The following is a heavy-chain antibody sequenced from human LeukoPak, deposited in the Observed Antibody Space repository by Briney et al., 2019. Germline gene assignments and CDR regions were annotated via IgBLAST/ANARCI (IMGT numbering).Heavy chain of an antibody. CDR3: AKDFTPHRGSYGIDY. Sequence: GGSLRLSCAASGFTFSSYGMHWVRQAPGKGLEWVAVIWYDGSNKYYADSVKGRFTISRDNSKNTPYLQMNSLRAEDTAVYYCAKDFTPHRGSYGIDYWGQGTLVTVSS. J-gene: IGHJ4*02. CDR2: IWYDGSNK. D-gene: IGHD1-26*01. CDR1: GFTFSSYG. V-gene: IGHV3-33*06.